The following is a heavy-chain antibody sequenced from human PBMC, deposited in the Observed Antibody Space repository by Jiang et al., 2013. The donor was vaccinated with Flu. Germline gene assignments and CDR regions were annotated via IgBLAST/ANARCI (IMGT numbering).Heavy chain of an antibody. CDR2: ISGRDDST. CDR1: GFTFSDYA. D-gene: IGHD3-22*01. Sequence: LLESGGGLVQPGGSLRLSCAASGFTFSDYAMSWVRQAPGKGLEWVSVISGRDDSTFYADSVKGRFTISRDNSKNTVYLRMNSLRADDTAVYYCAKDFTSFYDSSGYYYFDYWGQGTLVTVSS. J-gene: IGHJ4*02. CDR3: AKDFTSFYDSSGYYYFDY. V-gene: IGHV3-23*01.